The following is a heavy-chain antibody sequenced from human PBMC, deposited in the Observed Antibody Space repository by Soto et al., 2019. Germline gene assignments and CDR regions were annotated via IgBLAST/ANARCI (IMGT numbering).Heavy chain of an antibody. CDR3: ARIGDSGYDSRDYYFDY. D-gene: IGHD5-12*01. V-gene: IGHV4-34*01. CDR1: GGSFSGYY. CDR2: INHSGST. J-gene: IGHJ4*02. Sequence: ETLSLTCAVYGGSFSGYYWSWIRQPPGKGLEWIGEINHSGSTNYNPSLKSRVTISVDTSKNQFSLKLSSVTAADTAVYYCARIGDSGYDSRDYYFDYWGQGTQVTVSS.